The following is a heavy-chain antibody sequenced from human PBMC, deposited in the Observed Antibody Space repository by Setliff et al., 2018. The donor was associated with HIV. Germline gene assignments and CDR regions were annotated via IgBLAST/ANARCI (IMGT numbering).Heavy chain of an antibody. Sequence: SETLSLTCAVYGGSFSGYYWSWIRQPPGKGLEWIGEINHSGSTNYNPSLKSRVTISVDTSKNQFSLKLSSVTAADTAVYYCARPGTASYYYYMDVWGKGTTVTVSS. CDR1: GGSFSGYY. J-gene: IGHJ6*03. CDR2: INHSGST. CDR3: ARPGTASYYYYMDV. V-gene: IGHV4-34*01. D-gene: IGHD3-10*01.